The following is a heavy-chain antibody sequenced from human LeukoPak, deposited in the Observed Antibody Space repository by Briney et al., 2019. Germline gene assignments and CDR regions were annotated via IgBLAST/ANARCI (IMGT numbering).Heavy chain of an antibody. V-gene: IGHV4-4*07. Sequence: KTSETLSLTCAVYGGSFSSYYWSWIRQPAGKGLEWIGRIYTSGSTNYNPSLKSRVTMSVDTSKNQFSLKLSSVTAADTAVYYCAREGKYYGSGSYYDYYYGMDVWGQGTTVTVSS. CDR1: GGSFSSYY. CDR3: AREGKYYGSGSYYDYYYGMDV. CDR2: IYTSGST. J-gene: IGHJ6*02. D-gene: IGHD3-10*01.